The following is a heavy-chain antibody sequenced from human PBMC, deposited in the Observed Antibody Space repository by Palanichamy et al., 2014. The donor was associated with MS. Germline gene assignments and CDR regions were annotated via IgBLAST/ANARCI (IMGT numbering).Heavy chain of an antibody. J-gene: IGHJ3*02. V-gene: IGHV1-69*09. CDR2: IILIHDRT. Sequence: QVQLVQSGAEVKKPGSSVKVSCEASGGTFSSYTFNWVRQTPGQGLEWMGKIILIHDRTHYAQKVQGRVTITADKSTRTTYMEVSSLRTEDTAVYYCVSQLADAFDSWGQGTLVTVSS. D-gene: IGHD1-1*01. CDR3: VSQLADAFDS. CDR1: GGTFSSYT.